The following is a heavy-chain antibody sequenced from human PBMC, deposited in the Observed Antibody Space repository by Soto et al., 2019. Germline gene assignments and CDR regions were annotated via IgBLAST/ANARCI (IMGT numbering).Heavy chain of an antibody. Sequence: QVQLVESGGGVVQPGRSLRLSCAASGFTFSSYGMHWVRQAPGKGLEWVAVIWYDGSNKYYADSVKGRFTISRDNSKNTLYLQMNSLRAEDTAVYYCARDRNTYYYGSGSYSESGYYYYGMDVWGQGTTVTVSS. CDR3: ARDRNTYYYGSGSYSESGYYYYGMDV. CDR2: IWYDGSNK. D-gene: IGHD3-10*01. J-gene: IGHJ6*02. V-gene: IGHV3-33*01. CDR1: GFTFSSYG.